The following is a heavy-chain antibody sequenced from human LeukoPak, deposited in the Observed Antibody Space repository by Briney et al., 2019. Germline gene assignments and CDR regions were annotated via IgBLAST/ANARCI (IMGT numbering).Heavy chain of an antibody. CDR1: GGTFSSYA. Sequence: ASVKVSCKASGGTFSSYAISWVRQAPGQGLEWMGGIIPIFGTANYAQKFQGRVTITTDESTSTAYMELSSLRSEDTAVYYCARDSRGELWLHYFDYWGQGTLVTVSS. CDR3: ARDSRGELWLHYFDY. CDR2: IIPIFGTA. D-gene: IGHD1-7*01. V-gene: IGHV1-69*05. J-gene: IGHJ4*02.